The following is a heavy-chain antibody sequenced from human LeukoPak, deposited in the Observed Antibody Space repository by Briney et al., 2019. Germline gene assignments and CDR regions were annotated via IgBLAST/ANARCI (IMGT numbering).Heavy chain of an antibody. D-gene: IGHD2-2*01. J-gene: IGHJ4*02. CDR2: FNPEDGET. CDR1: GYTLTELS. Sequence: ASVKVSCKVSGYTLTELSMHWVRQAPGKGLEWMGGFNPEDGETIYAQKFQGRVTMTEDTPTDTAYMELSSLRSEDTAVYYCATVADCSSTSCYSLFDWGQGTLVTVSS. V-gene: IGHV1-24*01. CDR3: ATVADCSSTSCYSLFD.